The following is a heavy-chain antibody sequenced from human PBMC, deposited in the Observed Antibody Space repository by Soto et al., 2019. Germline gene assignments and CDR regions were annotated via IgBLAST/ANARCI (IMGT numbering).Heavy chain of an antibody. D-gene: IGHD3-22*01. Sequence: GGSLRLSCAASGFTFSSYSMNWVRQAPGKGLEWVSSISSSSSYLYYADSVKGRFTISRDNAKNSLYLQMNSLRAEDTAVYYCARGVNYYDSSGLPWGQGTLVTVSS. CDR3: ARGVNYYDSSGLP. V-gene: IGHV3-21*01. CDR1: GFTFSSYS. J-gene: IGHJ5*02. CDR2: ISSSSSYL.